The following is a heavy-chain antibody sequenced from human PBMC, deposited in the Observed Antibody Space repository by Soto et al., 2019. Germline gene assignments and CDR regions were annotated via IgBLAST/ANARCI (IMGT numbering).Heavy chain of an antibody. V-gene: IGHV3-9*01. Sequence: EVQLVESGGGLVQPGRSLRLSCAASGFTFDDYAMHWVRQAPGKGLEWVSGISWNSGSIGYADSVKGRFTISRDNAKNXLXXQMNSLRAEDTALYYCAKAPIAARRPPYYYYGMDVWGQGTTVTVSS. CDR2: ISWNSGSI. D-gene: IGHD6-6*01. J-gene: IGHJ6*02. CDR1: GFTFDDYA. CDR3: AKAPIAARRPPYYYYGMDV.